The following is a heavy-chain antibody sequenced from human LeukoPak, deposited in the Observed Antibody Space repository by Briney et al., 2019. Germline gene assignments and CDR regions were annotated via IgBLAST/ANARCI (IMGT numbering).Heavy chain of an antibody. D-gene: IGHD6-19*01. CDR1: GGSISSDY. J-gene: IGHJ5*02. Sequence: SETLSLTCTVSGGSISSDYWNWIRQPPGRGLEWIGCIFHSGSTKYNPSLMSRATISLDPSKNHSSLKVSSVTAADTAVYYCARGDSSASNCFDPWGQGTLVTVSS. CDR2: IFHSGST. V-gene: IGHV4-59*01. CDR3: ARGDSSASNCFDP.